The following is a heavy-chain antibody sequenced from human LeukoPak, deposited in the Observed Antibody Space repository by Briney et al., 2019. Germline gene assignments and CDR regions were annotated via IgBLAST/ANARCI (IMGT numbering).Heavy chain of an antibody. J-gene: IGHJ5*02. Sequence: ASVKVSCKASGYTFTSYDINWVRQATGQGLEWMGWMNPNSGNTGYAQKFQGRVTITRNTSISTAYMELSSLRSDDTAVYYCARIAAAGTIRGGWFDPWGQGTLVTVSS. D-gene: IGHD6-13*01. CDR2: MNPNSGNT. V-gene: IGHV1-8*03. CDR1: GYTFTSYD. CDR3: ARIAAAGTIRGGWFDP.